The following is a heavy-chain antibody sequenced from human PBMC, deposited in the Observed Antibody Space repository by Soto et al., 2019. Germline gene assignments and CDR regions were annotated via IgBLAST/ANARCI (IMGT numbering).Heavy chain of an antibody. CDR3: AREPRPTVTTDY. V-gene: IGHV3-21*01. D-gene: IGHD4-17*01. CDR2: ISSSSSYI. J-gene: IGHJ4*02. Sequence: GGSLRLSCAASGFTFSSYSMNWVRQAPGKGLEWVSSISSSSSYIYYADSVKGRFTISRDNAKNSLYLQMNSLRAEDTAVYYCAREPRPTVTTDYWGQGTLVTVSS. CDR1: GFTFSSYS.